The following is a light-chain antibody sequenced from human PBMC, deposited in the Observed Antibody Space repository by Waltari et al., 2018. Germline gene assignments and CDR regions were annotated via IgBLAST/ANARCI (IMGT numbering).Light chain of an antibody. Sequence: QSALSQPASVSGSPGQSISISCTGTSSDVGGHNYVSWYQQHPGKAPKLLIYEVTNRPPGVSARFSGSKSGNAASLTISGLQAEDEGDYYCSSFSTSSTLLLFGGGTKLTVL. V-gene: IGLV2-14*01. CDR2: EVT. CDR3: SSFSTSSTLLL. CDR1: SSDVGGHNY. J-gene: IGLJ2*01.